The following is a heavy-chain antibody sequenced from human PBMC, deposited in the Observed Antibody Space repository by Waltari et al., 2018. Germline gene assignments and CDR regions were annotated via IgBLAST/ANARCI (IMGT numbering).Heavy chain of an antibody. D-gene: IGHD3-10*01. J-gene: IGHJ4*02. CDR2: IKSKTDGGTT. Sequence: EVQLVESGGGLVKPGGSLRLSCAASGFTFSNAWMSWVRQAPGKGLEWVGRIKSKTDGGTTDYAAPVKGRFTISRDDSKNTLYLQMNSLKTEDTAVYYCTTGGYGSGSYYNVEGDYWGQGTLVTVSS. CDR1: GFTFSNAW. V-gene: IGHV3-15*01. CDR3: TTGGYGSGSYYNVEGDY.